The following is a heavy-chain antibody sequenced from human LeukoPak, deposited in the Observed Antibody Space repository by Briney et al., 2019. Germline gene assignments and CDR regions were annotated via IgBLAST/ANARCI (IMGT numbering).Heavy chain of an antibody. CDR3: AREWGQQHDY. V-gene: IGHV3-7*01. J-gene: IGHJ4*02. Sequence: PGGSLRLSCAASGFTFTNYWMSWVRQAPGKGLEWVANIKQDGSERYYLDSVKGRFTISRDNPKNSLYLQVNSLRAEDTAVYYCAREWGQQHDYWGQGTLVTVSS. CDR2: IKQDGSER. CDR1: GFTFTNYW. D-gene: IGHD6-13*01.